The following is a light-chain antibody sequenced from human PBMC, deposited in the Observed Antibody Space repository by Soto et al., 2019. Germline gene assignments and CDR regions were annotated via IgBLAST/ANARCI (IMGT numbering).Light chain of an antibody. CDR3: QSYDSSNHALEV. Sequence: NFMLTQPHSVSESPGKTVTISCTRSSGSIASNYVQWYQQRPGSSPTTVIYEDNQRPSGVPDRFSGSIDSSSNSASLTISGLKTEDESDYYCQSYDSSNHALEVFGGGTKVTVL. V-gene: IGLV6-57*01. CDR2: EDN. CDR1: SGSIASNY. J-gene: IGLJ3*02.